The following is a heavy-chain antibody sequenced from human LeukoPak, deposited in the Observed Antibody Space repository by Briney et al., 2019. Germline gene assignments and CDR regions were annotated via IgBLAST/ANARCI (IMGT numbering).Heavy chain of an antibody. CDR3: ARELGVAAAGPPDY. CDR1: GYTFTGYY. D-gene: IGHD6-13*01. Sequence: ASVKVSCKASGYTFTGYYMHWVRQAPGQGLGWMGWINPNSGGTNYAHKFQDRVTMTRDTSINTAYMELSNLRSDDTAVYFCARELGVAAAGPPDYWGQGTLVTVSS. CDR2: INPNSGGT. V-gene: IGHV1-2*02. J-gene: IGHJ4*02.